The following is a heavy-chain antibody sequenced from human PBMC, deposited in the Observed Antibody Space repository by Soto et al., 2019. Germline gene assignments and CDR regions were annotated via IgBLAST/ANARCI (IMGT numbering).Heavy chain of an antibody. CDR1: GCTFSSDG. D-gene: IGHD4-4*01. CDR3: AREGRTVTTPRVPFDI. CDR2: IWYDGSNK. V-gene: IGHV3-33*01. Sequence: GGSLRRSCAASGCTFSSDGMHWVREAPGRGREWVAVIWYDGSNKYDADSVKGRFTISRDNSKNTLYLQMNSLRAEATAVYYCAREGRTVTTPRVPFDIWGQATMVTVSS. J-gene: IGHJ3*02.